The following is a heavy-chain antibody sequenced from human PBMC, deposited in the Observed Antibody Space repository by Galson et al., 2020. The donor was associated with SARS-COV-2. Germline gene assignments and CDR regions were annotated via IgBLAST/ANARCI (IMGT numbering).Heavy chain of an antibody. D-gene: IGHD3-22*01. V-gene: IGHV1-8*01. CDR3: ARGQHYDSSGYFGFDY. CDR2: MNPNSGNT. Sequence: ASVKVSCKASGYTFTSYDINWVRQATGQGLEWMGWMNPNSGNTGYAQKFQGRVTMTRNTSISTAYMELSSLRSEDTAVYYCARGQHYDSSGYFGFDYWGQGTLVTVSS. CDR1: GYTFTSYD. J-gene: IGHJ4*02.